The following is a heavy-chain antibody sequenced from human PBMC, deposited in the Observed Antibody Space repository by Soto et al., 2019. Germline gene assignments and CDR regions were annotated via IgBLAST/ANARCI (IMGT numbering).Heavy chain of an antibody. D-gene: IGHD3-22*01. CDR3: ARVERITMIVVDTGDYYYGMDV. CDR2: IIPIFGTA. CDR1: GGTFSSYA. Sequence: SVKVSCKASGGTFSSYAISWVLQSPLQWLEWMGGIIPIFGTANYAQKFQGRVTITADKSTSTAYMELSSLRSEDTAVYYCARVERITMIVVDTGDYYYGMDVWGQGTTVTGSS. V-gene: IGHV1-69*06. J-gene: IGHJ6*02.